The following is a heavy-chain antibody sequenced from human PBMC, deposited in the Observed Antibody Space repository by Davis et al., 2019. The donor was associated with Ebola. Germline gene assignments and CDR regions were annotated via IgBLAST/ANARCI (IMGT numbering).Heavy chain of an antibody. Sequence: GGSLRLSCAASGFTFSSYGMNWVRQAPGKGLEWVSSISSSSSYIYYADSVKGRFTISRDNAKNSLYLQMNSLRAEDTAVYYCAREGWDIVVVVAAERDNWFDPWGQGTLVTVSS. D-gene: IGHD2-15*01. CDR2: ISSSSSYI. CDR3: AREGWDIVVVVAAERDNWFDP. V-gene: IGHV3-21*01. CDR1: GFTFSSYG. J-gene: IGHJ5*02.